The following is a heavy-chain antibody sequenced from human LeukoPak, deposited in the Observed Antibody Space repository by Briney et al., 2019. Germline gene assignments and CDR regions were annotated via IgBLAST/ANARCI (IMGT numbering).Heavy chain of an antibody. CDR3: ARSFWSGSIPMDV. CDR1: GYTFTGYY. CDR2: INPNSGGT. Sequence: GASAKVSCKASGYTFTGYYMHWVRQAPGQGLEWMGWINPNSGGTNYAQKFQGRVTMTRDTSISTAYMELSRLRSDDTAVYYCARSFWSGSIPMDVWGKGTTVTVSS. V-gene: IGHV1-2*02. J-gene: IGHJ6*03. D-gene: IGHD3-3*01.